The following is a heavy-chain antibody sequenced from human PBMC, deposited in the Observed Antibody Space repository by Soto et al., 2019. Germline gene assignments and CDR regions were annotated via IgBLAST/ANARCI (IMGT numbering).Heavy chain of an antibody. CDR1: GFTFSSYA. CDR3: AKDWVSCSGGSCYPNWFDP. J-gene: IGHJ5*02. Sequence: GGSLRLSCAASGFTFSSYAMSWVRQAPGKGLEWVSAISGSGGSTYYADSVKGRFTISRDNSKNTLYLQMNSLRAEDTAVYYCAKDWVSCSGGSCYPNWFDPWGQGTLVTVSS. V-gene: IGHV3-23*01. CDR2: ISGSGGST. D-gene: IGHD2-15*01.